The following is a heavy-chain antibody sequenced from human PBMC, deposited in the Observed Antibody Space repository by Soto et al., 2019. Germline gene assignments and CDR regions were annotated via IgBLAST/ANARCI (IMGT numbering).Heavy chain of an antibody. D-gene: IGHD2-2*02. J-gene: IGHJ5*02. CDR2: IIPIFGTA. CDR1: GGTFSSYA. V-gene: IGHV1-69*06. CDR3: ALGYCSSTSCYRDWFDP. Sequence: QVQLVQSGAEVKKPGSSVKVSCKASGGTFSSYAISWVRQAPGQGLEWMGGIIPIFGTANYAQKFQGRVTITADKSTSTAYMELSSLRSDDTAVYYCALGYCSSTSCYRDWFDPWGQGTLVTVSS.